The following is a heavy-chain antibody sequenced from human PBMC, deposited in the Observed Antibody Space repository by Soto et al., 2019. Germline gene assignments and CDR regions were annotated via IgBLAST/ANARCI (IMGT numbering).Heavy chain of an antibody. V-gene: IGHV4-30-2*01. Sequence: QLQLQESGSGLVKPSQTLSLTCAVSGGSISSGGYSWSWIRQPPGKGLEWIGYIYHSGNTYYNPSLRRRVSISVARSKHQFSLKLSSVTAADTAVYYCARVPSPWGQGTLVTVSS. J-gene: IGHJ5*02. CDR3: ARVPSP. CDR2: IYHSGNT. CDR1: GGSISSGGYS.